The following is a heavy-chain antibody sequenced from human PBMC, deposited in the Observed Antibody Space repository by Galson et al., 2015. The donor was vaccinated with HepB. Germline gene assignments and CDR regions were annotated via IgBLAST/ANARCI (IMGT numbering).Heavy chain of an antibody. Sequence: SLRLSCAASGLSFSNYWMSWVRQAPGKGLEWVANIKQYGGEKYYVDSVKGRFTISRDNAKNSLYLEMNSLRADDTAVYYCARSEAPQGYCSGGCCSFFDYWGQGTLVTVSS. D-gene: IGHD2-15*01. CDR1: GLSFSNYW. CDR2: IKQYGGEK. V-gene: IGHV3-7*03. J-gene: IGHJ4*02. CDR3: ARSEAPQGYCSGGCCSFFDY.